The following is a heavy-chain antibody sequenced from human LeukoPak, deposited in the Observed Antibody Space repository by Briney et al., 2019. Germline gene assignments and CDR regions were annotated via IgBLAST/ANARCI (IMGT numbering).Heavy chain of an antibody. CDR3: ARGNHYYDSSLDY. V-gene: IGHV1-69*04. Sequence: SVKVSCKASGGTFSSYAISWVRQAPGQGLEWMGRIIPILGIANYAQKFQGRVTITADKSTSTAYMELSSLRSEDTAVYYCARGNHYYDSSLDYWGQGTLVTVSS. CDR1: GGTFSSYA. J-gene: IGHJ4*02. D-gene: IGHD3-22*01. CDR2: IIPILGIA.